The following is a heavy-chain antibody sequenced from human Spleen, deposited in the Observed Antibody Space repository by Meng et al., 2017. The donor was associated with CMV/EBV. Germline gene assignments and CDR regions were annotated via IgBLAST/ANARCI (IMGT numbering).Heavy chain of an antibody. D-gene: IGHD3-16*01. CDR3: ATDRRLSLSLGY. Sequence: QVRRGQSGAEGKKPGASVKVSCKASGYTFTSYGISWVRQAPGKGLEWMGGFDPEDGETIYAQKFQGRVTMTEDTSTDTAYMELSSLRSEDTAVYYCATDRRLSLSLGYWGQGTLVTVSS. CDR2: FDPEDGET. CDR1: GYTFTSYG. J-gene: IGHJ4*02. V-gene: IGHV1-24*01.